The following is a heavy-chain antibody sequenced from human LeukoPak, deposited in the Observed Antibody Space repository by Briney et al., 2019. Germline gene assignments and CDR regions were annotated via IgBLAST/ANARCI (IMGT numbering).Heavy chain of an antibody. Sequence: GGSLRLSCAAFGFTFDDYAMLCLRQVPGKALECVLAICWNSATIVYADSVKGRFSISRDNDKNSLYLQMNSLTTEDTALYYCAKDKTSSWYNAFDLWGQGTMVTVSS. CDR2: ICWNSATI. J-gene: IGHJ3*01. D-gene: IGHD6-13*01. CDR1: GFTFDDYA. CDR3: AKDKTSSWYNAFDL. V-gene: IGHV3-9*01.